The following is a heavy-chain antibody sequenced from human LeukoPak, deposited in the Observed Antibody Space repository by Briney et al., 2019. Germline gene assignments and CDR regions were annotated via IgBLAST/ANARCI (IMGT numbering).Heavy chain of an antibody. D-gene: IGHD6-19*01. CDR3: VRGYSSGWYWGPRGMDV. CDR2: IYYSGST. CDR1: GGSISSYY. V-gene: IGHV4-59*08. Sequence: SETLSLTCTVSGGSISSYYWSWIRQPPGKGLEWIGYIYYSGSTNYSPSLKSRVTISVDTSKNQFSLKLSSVTAADTAVYYCVRGYSSGWYWGPRGMDVWGQGTTVTVSS. J-gene: IGHJ6*02.